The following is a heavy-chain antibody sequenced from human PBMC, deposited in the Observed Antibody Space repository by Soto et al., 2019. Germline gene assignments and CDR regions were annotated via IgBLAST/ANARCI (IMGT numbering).Heavy chain of an antibody. CDR2: IYYSGST. CDR3: ARVRSFGYYYDSSGYYYLFDY. J-gene: IGHJ4*02. CDR1: GGSISSGDYY. D-gene: IGHD3-22*01. V-gene: IGHV4-30-4*01. Sequence: PSETLSLTCTVSGGSISSGDYYWSWIRQPPGKGLEWIGYIYYSGSTYYNPSLKSRVTISVDTSKNQFSLKLSSVTAADTAVYYCARVRSFGYYYDSSGYYYLFDYWGQGTLVTVSS.